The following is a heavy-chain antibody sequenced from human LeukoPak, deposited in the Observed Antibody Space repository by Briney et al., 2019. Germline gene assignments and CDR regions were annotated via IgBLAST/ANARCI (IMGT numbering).Heavy chain of an antibody. V-gene: IGHV3-23*01. J-gene: IGHJ4*02. Sequence: GGSLRLSCPASGFTFSSYAMSWVRQAPGKGLEWVSAISGSGGSTYYADSVKGRFTISRDNSKNTLYLQMNSLRAEDTAVYYCAKSPYETNYDSSGYYRSYYFDYWGQGTLVTVSS. D-gene: IGHD3-22*01. CDR1: GFTFSSYA. CDR2: ISGSGGST. CDR3: AKSPYETNYDSSGYYRSYYFDY.